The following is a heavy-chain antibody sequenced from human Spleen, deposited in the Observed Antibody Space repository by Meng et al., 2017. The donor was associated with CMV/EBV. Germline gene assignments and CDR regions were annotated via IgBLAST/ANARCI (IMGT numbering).Heavy chain of an antibody. CDR3: YRGGYSSSWPPQFNYYYGMDV. D-gene: IGHD6-13*01. J-gene: IGHJ6*02. CDR1: GGSFSGYY. V-gene: IGHV4-34*01. Sequence: SETLSLTCAVYGGSFSGYYWSWIRQPPGKGLEWIGEINHSGSTNYNPSLKSRVTISVDTSKNQFSLKLSSVTAADTAVYYCYRGGYSSSWPPQFNYYYGMDVWGQGTTVTVSS. CDR2: INHSGST.